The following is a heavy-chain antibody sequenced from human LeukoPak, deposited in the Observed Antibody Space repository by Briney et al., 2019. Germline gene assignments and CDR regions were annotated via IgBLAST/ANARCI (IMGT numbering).Heavy chain of an antibody. CDR1: GGSISSGGYS. D-gene: IGHD2-21*02. Sequence: SQTLSLTCAVSGGSISSGGYSWNWIRQPPGKGLEWIGYIYNSGSTSYNPSLKSRVSLSVDTSKNLFSLTLNSMTAADTAVYYCARGWGPAYCGGDCHRHFDYWGQGTLVTVSS. CDR3: ARGWGPAYCGGDCHRHFDY. V-gene: IGHV4-30-4*07. CDR2: IYNSGST. J-gene: IGHJ4*02.